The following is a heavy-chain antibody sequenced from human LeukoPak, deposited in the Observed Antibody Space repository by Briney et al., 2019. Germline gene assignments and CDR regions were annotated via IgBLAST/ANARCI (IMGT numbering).Heavy chain of an antibody. CDR2: IRYNGNNQ. J-gene: IGHJ4*02. CDR1: GFTFNNYG. CDR3: AKDRESYYCSSTNCYLDY. V-gene: IGHV3-30*02. Sequence: GGCLRLSCAASGFTFNNYGMHWVRQAPGKGLEWVAFIRYNGNNQYYADSVKGRFTISRDNSKNTLYLQMNSLKGDDTAVYYCAKDRESYYCSSTNCYLDYWGQGTLVTVSS. D-gene: IGHD2-2*01.